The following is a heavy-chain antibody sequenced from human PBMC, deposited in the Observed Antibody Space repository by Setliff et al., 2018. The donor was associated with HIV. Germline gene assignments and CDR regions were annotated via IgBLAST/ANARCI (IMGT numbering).Heavy chain of an antibody. Sequence: SETLSLTCTVSGGSISSYYWSWIRQPAGKGLEWIGSIYHSESTYYNPSLKSRVTISVDTSKNQFSLKLNSVTAADTAVYYCARETNASGSLTAYWYFDLWGRGTLVTSPQ. D-gene: IGHD3-10*01. J-gene: IGHJ2*01. V-gene: IGHV4-4*07. CDR1: GGSISSYY. CDR3: ARETNASGSLTAYWYFDL. CDR2: IYHSEST.